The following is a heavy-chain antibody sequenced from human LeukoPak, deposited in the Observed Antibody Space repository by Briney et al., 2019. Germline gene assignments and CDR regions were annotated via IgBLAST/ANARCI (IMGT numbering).Heavy chain of an antibody. CDR3: AREDRILLENDACDI. CDR1: GFTVSSYW. CDR2: SSSDGSVT. Sequence: GGSLRLSCEASGFTVSSYWMNWVRQAPGKGLVWVSRSSSDGSVTSYADSVKGRFTISRDNAKNTLYLQMRSLRGEDTAVYYCAREDRILLENDACDIWGQGTMVTVS. J-gene: IGHJ3*02. D-gene: IGHD2-8*01. V-gene: IGHV3-74*01.